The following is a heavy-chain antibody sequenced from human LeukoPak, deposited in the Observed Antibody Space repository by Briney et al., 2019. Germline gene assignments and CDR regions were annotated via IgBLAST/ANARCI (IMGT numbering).Heavy chain of an antibody. D-gene: IGHD3-22*01. Sequence: SETLSLTCAVSGGSISSYYWSWIRQPAGKGLEWIGRIYTSGSTNYNPSLKSRVTMSVDTSKNQFSLKLSSVTAADTAVYYRARDVGYVGYDSSGYAYYYYYMDVWGKGTTVTVSS. V-gene: IGHV4-4*07. CDR3: ARDVGYVGYDSSGYAYYYYYMDV. J-gene: IGHJ6*03. CDR1: GGSISSYY. CDR2: IYTSGST.